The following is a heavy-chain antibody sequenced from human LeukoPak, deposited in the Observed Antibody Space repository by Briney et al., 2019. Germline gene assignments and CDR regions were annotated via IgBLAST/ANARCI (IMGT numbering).Heavy chain of an antibody. D-gene: IGHD6-13*01. J-gene: IGHJ4*02. Sequence: TLSLTCTISGGSISRYHWSWIRQPPGKALEWLARIDWDGDKYYSTSLKTRLTISKDTSKNQVVLTMTNMDPVDTATYYCAHDAGMGTRWGQGTLVTVSS. V-gene: IGHV2-70*12. CDR1: GGSISRYH. CDR3: AHDAGMGTR. CDR2: IDWDGDK.